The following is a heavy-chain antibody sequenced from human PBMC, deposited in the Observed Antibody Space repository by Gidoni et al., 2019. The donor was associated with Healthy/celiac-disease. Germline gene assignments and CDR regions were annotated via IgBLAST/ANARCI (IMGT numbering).Heavy chain of an antibody. J-gene: IGHJ4*02. CDR2: ISSSGSTI. Sequence: EVQLVESGGGLVQPGGSLRLSCPASGFTFSSYEMNWVRQAPGKGLEWVSYISSSGSTIYYADAVKGRFTISRDNAKNSLYLQMNSLRAEDTAVYYCARYGSYGEYFDYWGQGTLVTVSS. V-gene: IGHV3-48*03. CDR1: GFTFSSYE. CDR3: ARYGSYGEYFDY. D-gene: IGHD1-26*01.